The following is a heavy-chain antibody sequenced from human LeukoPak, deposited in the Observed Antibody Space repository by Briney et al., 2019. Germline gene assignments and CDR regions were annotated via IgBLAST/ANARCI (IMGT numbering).Heavy chain of an antibody. CDR1: GDSVSSNSAA. D-gene: IGHD1-26*01. CDR3: ARDRGSYYGSWLDP. CDR2: TYYRSKWYN. Sequence: SQTLSLTCAISGDSVSSNSAAWNWIRASPSRGLEWLGRTYYRSKWYNDYAVSVKSRITIYPDTSKNQFSLQLNSVTPEATAVYYCARDRGSYYGSWLDPWGQGTLVTVSS. J-gene: IGHJ5*02. V-gene: IGHV6-1*01.